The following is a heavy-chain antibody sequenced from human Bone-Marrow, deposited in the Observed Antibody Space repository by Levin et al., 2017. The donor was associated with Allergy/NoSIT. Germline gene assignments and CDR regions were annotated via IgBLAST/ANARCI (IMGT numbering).Heavy chain of an antibody. J-gene: IGHJ6*02. D-gene: IGHD1-26*01. CDR3: ARDEKWELLRQTVSHDGMDV. CDR1: GFTFDDYA. CDR2: ISWNSGSI. V-gene: IGHV3-9*01. Sequence: PGGSLRLSCAASGFTFDDYAMHWVRQAPGKGLEWVSGISWNSGSIGYADSVKGRFTISRDNAKNSLYLQMNSLRAEDTALYYCARDEKWELLRQTVSHDGMDVWGQGTTVTVSS.